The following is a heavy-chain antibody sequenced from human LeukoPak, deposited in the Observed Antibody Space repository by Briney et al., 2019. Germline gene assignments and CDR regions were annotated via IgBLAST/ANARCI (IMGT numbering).Heavy chain of an antibody. CDR2: TRNKANSYST. CDR1: GFIFSDHY. Sequence: LPGGSLRLSCAASGFIFSDHYMDWVRQAPGKGLEWVGRTRNKANSYSTVYAASVKGRFTISRDDSKNSLYLQMSSLETEDTAVYYCVRSPWDGVDFDYWGQGTLVTVSA. CDR3: VRSPWDGVDFDY. J-gene: IGHJ4*02. V-gene: IGHV3-72*01. D-gene: IGHD1-26*01.